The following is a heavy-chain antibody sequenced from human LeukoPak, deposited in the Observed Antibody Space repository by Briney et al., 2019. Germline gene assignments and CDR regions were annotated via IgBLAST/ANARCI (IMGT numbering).Heavy chain of an antibody. D-gene: IGHD3-22*01. CDR1: GFTFTNYN. V-gene: IGHV3-21*01. CDR3: ARSLGSSGYQDY. J-gene: IGHJ4*02. CDR2: ITSGSRYI. Sequence: GGSLRLSCAASGFTFTNYNMNWVRQAPGKGLEWVSSITSGSRYIYYGDSVKGRFTISRDNAKNTVYLQMNSLRAEDTAVYYCARSLGSSGYQDYWGQGTLVTVSS.